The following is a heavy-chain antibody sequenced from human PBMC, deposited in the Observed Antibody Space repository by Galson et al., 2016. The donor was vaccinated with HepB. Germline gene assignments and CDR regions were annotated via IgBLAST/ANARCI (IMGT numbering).Heavy chain of an antibody. Sequence: SVKVSCKASGGTFSTYGISWVREAPGQGLEWMGGIIPLFGTAFYAQKFQGKVTITADVSTSTAYMELSSLISEDTAVYYCASGLLWFGETWGQGTLVTVSS. V-gene: IGHV1-69*13. CDR3: ASGLLWFGET. J-gene: IGHJ4*02. CDR1: GGTFSTYG. D-gene: IGHD3-10*01. CDR2: IIPLFGTA.